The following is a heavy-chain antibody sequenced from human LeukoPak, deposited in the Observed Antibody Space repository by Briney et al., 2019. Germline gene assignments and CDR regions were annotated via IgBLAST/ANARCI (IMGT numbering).Heavy chain of an antibody. CDR2: ISSSSSYI. V-gene: IGHV3-21*01. CDR3: ARGPNPYYYYYMDV. CDR1: GFTFSSYS. J-gene: IGHJ6*03. D-gene: IGHD1-14*01. Sequence: KSGGSLRLSCAASGFTFSSYSMNWVRQAPGKGLEWVSSISSSSSYIYYADSVKGRFTISRDNAKNSLYLQMNSLRAEDTAVYYCARGPNPYYYYYMDVWGKGTTVTVSS.